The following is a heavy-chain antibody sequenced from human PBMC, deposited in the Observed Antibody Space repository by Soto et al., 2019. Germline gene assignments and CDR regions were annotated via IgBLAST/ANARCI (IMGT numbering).Heavy chain of an antibody. CDR1: GYNFTSYG. CDR2: ISAYNGNT. Sequence: QVQLVQSGAEVKKPGASVKVSCKASGYNFTSYGISWVRQAPGQGLEWMGWISAYNGNTNYAQKLQGRVTMSTCTSASTDDNECTSPISDDTDVYYSARVLEACFDFDYWGQRT. CDR3: ARVLEACFDFDY. V-gene: IGHV1-18*01. J-gene: IGHJ4*02. D-gene: IGHD3-16*01.